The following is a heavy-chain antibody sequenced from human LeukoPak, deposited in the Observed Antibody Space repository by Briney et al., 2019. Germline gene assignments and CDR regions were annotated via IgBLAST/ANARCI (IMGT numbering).Heavy chain of an antibody. CDR3: ASLVGATHDAFDI. Sequence: PGRSLRLSCAASGFTFDDYAMHWVRQAPGKGLEWVSSISSSSSSYIYYADSVKGRFTISRDNAKNSLYLQMNSLRAEDTAVYYCASLVGATHDAFDIWGQGTMVTVSS. CDR2: ISSSSSSYI. V-gene: IGHV3-21*01. CDR1: GFTFDDYA. J-gene: IGHJ3*02. D-gene: IGHD1-26*01.